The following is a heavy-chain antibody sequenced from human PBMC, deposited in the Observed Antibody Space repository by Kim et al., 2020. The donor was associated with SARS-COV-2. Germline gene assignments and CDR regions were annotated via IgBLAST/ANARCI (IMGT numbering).Heavy chain of an antibody. D-gene: IGHD1-7*01. J-gene: IGHJ4*01. CDR1: GGSISSSSYY. CDR2: IYYSGST. Sequence: SETLSLTCTVSGGSISSSSYYWGWIRQPPGKGLEWIGSIYYSGSTYYNPSLKSRVTISVDTSKNQFSLKLRSVTAADTAVYYCARHHRGGLELGPAYFD. CDR3: ARHHRGGLELGPAYFD. V-gene: IGHV4-39*01.